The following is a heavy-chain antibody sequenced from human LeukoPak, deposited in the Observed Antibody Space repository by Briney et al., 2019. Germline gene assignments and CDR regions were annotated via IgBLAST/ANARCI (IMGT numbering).Heavy chain of an antibody. J-gene: IGHJ4*02. CDR3: ARIKNDFWSGYYVDY. CDR2: IHSGGRT. Sequence: TGGSLRLSCTASGFNVRSNYMKWVRQTPGKGLEWVSVIHSGGRTYYADSVKGRFTISRDNSKNTLYLQMNSLRAEDTAVYYCARIKNDFWSGYYVDYWGQGTLVTVSS. CDR1: GFNVRSNY. D-gene: IGHD3-3*01. V-gene: IGHV3-53*01.